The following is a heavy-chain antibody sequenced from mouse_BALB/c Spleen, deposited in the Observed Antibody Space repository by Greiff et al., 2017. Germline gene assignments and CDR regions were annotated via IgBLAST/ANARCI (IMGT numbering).Heavy chain of an antibody. D-gene: IGHD2-10*02. J-gene: IGHJ1*01. CDR1: GFTFSSNA. Sequence: EVKLVESGGGLVKPGGSLKLSCAASGFTFSSNAMSWVRQTPEKRLEWVASISSGGSTDYPDSVKGRFTISRDNARNILYLQMSSLRSEDTAMYYCARRKYGKRDWYFDVWGAGTTVTVSS. CDR3: ARRKYGKRDWYFDV. V-gene: IGHV5-6-5*01. CDR2: ISSGGST.